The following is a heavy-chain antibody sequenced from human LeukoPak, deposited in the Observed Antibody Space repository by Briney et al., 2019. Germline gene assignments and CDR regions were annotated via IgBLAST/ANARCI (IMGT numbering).Heavy chain of an antibody. CDR3: AKQDCSSTSCHRIDF. V-gene: IGHV3-23*01. Sequence: GGSLRLSCAASGFTFSSYAMSWVRQAPGKGLEWVSAISGSGGSTYYADSVKGRFTLSRDNSKNTLYLQMNSLSAEDTAVYYCAKQDCSSTSCHRIDFWGQGTLVTVSS. CDR2: ISGSGGST. J-gene: IGHJ4*02. CDR1: GFTFSSYA. D-gene: IGHD2-2*01.